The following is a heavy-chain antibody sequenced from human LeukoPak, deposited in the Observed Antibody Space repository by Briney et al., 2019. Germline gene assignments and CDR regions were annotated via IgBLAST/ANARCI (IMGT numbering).Heavy chain of an antibody. Sequence: GGSLRLSCAASGFTFSSYAMSWVRQAPGKGREWVSAISGSGGSTYYADSGKGRFTISRDNSKTTLYLQMNSLRAEDTAVYYCANSAGYCSGGSCYDYYYMDVWGKGTTVTVSS. D-gene: IGHD2-15*01. J-gene: IGHJ6*03. CDR1: GFTFSSYA. CDR2: ISGSGGST. CDR3: ANSAGYCSGGSCYDYYYMDV. V-gene: IGHV3-23*01.